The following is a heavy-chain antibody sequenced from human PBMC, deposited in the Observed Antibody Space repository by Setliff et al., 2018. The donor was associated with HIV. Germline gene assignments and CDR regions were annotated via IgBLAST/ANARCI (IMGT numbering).Heavy chain of an antibody. CDR1: GGSISSGSYY. V-gene: IGHV4-61*09. D-gene: IGHD2-2*03. J-gene: IGHJ4*02. Sequence: LSLTCTVSGGSISSGSYYWSWIRQPAGKGLEWIGHIYTSGSTNYNPSLKSRVTISVDTSKNQFSLKLSSVTAADTAVYYCARGADHGSYYFDYWGQGTLVTVSS. CDR2: IYTSGST. CDR3: ARGADHGSYYFDY.